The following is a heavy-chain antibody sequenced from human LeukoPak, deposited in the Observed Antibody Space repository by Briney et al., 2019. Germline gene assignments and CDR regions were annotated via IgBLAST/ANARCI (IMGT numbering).Heavy chain of an antibody. D-gene: IGHD3-10*01. V-gene: IGHV4-59*08. CDR1: DGSISGYY. Sequence: SETLSLTCTVSDGSISGYYWSWIRQPPGKALEWIGYIHYSGSTNYNPSLKSRVTISVDTSKNHFSLKLSSVTAADTAVYYCARLISGVGYFDYWGRGTLVTVSS. J-gene: IGHJ4*02. CDR2: IHYSGST. CDR3: ARLISGVGYFDY.